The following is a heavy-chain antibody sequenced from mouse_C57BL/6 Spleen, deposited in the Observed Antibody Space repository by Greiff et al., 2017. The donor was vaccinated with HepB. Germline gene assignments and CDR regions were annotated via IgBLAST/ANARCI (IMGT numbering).Heavy chain of an antibody. Sequence: EVMLVESGGGLVKPGGSLKLSCAASGFTFSSYAMSWVRQTPEKRLEWVATISDGGSYTYYPDNVKGRFTISRDNAKNNLYLQMSHLKSEDTAMYYCARDPWFAYWGQGTLGTVSA. CDR2: ISDGGSYT. CDR1: GFTFSSYA. CDR3: ARDPWFAY. J-gene: IGHJ3*01. V-gene: IGHV5-4*01.